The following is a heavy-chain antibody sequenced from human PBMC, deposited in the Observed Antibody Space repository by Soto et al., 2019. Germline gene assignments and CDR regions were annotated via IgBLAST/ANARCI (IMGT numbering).Heavy chain of an antibody. CDR3: ARGLLPHYYDSSGYYYPFDY. Sequence: SVKVSCKASGGTFSSYAISWVRQAPGQGLEWIGGIIPIFGTANYAQKFQGRVTITADKSTSTAYMELSSLRSEDTAVYYCARGLLPHYYDSSGYYYPFDYWGQGTMVTVYS. CDR1: GGTFSSYA. CDR2: IIPIFGTA. J-gene: IGHJ4*02. V-gene: IGHV1-69*06. D-gene: IGHD3-22*01.